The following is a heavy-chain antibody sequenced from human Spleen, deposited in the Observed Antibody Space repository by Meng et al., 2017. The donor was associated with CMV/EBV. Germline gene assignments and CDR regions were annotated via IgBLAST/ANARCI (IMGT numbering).Heavy chain of an antibody. D-gene: IGHD4/OR15-4a*01. V-gene: IGHV3-20*04. J-gene: IGHJ6*02. CDR3: AREKEPTMVEYGMDV. Sequence: GESLKISCAASGFTFDDYGMSWVRQAPGKGLEWVSGINWNGGSTAYADSVRGRFTISRDYAKNSLYLQMNSLRAEDTALYYCAREKEPTMVEYGMDVWGQGTTVTVSS. CDR1: GFTFDDYG. CDR2: INWNGGST.